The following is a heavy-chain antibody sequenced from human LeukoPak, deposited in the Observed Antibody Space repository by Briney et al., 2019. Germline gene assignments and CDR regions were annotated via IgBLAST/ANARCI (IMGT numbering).Heavy chain of an antibody. D-gene: IGHD4-17*01. CDR3: ARDPGDYGLSYFDY. CDR2: IYYSGST. Sequence: PSETLSLTCTVSGGSISSHYWSWIRQPPGKGLEWIGYIYYSGSTNHNPSLKSRVTISVDTSKNQFSLKLSSVTAADTAVYYCARDPGDYGLSYFDYWGQGTLVTVSS. J-gene: IGHJ4*02. V-gene: IGHV4-59*11. CDR1: GGSISSHY.